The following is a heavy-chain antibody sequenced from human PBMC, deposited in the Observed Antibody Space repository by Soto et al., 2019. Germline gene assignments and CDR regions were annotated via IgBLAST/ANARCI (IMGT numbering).Heavy chain of an antibody. CDR2: IYYSGST. CDR1: GGSISSSSYY. Sequence: PSETLSLTCTVSGGSISSSSYYWGWIRQPPGKGLEWIGNIYYSGSTYYNPSLKSRVTISVDTSKNQFSLKLSSVTAADTAVYYCASGYCSSTSCWGDYYMDVWGKGTTVTVSS. D-gene: IGHD2-2*03. CDR3: ASGYCSSTSCWGDYYMDV. V-gene: IGHV4-39*07. J-gene: IGHJ6*03.